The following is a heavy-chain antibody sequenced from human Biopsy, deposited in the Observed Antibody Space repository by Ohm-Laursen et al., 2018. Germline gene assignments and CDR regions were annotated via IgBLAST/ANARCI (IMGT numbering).Heavy chain of an antibody. D-gene: IGHD6-19*01. V-gene: IGHV4-34*01. Sequence: SETLSLTCAVYGGSFCGYYWSWIRQPPGKGLEWIGEINHSGSTNYNPSLKSRVTISVDTSKNQFSLKLSSVTAADTAVYYCARGRLRAVARFDYWGQGTLVTVSS. CDR3: ARGRLRAVARFDY. CDR2: INHSGST. CDR1: GGSFCGYY. J-gene: IGHJ4*02.